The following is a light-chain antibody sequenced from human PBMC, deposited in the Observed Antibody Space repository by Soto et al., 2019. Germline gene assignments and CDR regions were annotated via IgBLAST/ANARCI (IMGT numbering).Light chain of an antibody. CDR3: QQSNSYSWT. V-gene: IGKV1-5*03. CDR1: QSISSW. J-gene: IGKJ1*01. CDR2: KAS. Sequence: DIQMTQSPSTLSASVGDRVTITCGASQSISSWLAWYQQKPGKAPKLLIYKASSLKSVVPSRFSGSGSGTEFTLTISSLQPDYFATFYCQQSNSYSWTFGPGTKVDIK.